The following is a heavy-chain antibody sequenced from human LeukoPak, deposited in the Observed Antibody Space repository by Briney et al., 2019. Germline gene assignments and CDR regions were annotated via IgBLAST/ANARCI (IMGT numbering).Heavy chain of an antibody. J-gene: IGHJ4*02. Sequence: SVKVSCKASGGTFSSYAISWVRQAPGQGLKWRGGIIPIFGTANYAQKFQGRVSMTRSTSISTAFMELSSLMFDDTAVYYCARGTRDCGSASCYNYWGQGTLVTVSS. V-gene: IGHV1-69*05. D-gene: IGHD2-2*02. CDR2: IIPIFGTA. CDR1: GGTFSSYA. CDR3: ARGTRDCGSASCYNY.